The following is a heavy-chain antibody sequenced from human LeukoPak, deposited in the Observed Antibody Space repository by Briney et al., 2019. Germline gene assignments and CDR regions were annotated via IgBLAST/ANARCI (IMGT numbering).Heavy chain of an antibody. Sequence: PGGSLRLSCAASGFTFSSYSMNWVRQAPGKGLEWVSSITTSSSYIYSADSVKGRFTISRDNAKNSLYLQMNSLRAEDTAVYYCVRDTFSPDAFDIWGQGTMVTVCS. V-gene: IGHV3-21*01. CDR3: VRDTFSPDAFDI. D-gene: IGHD3-16*01. J-gene: IGHJ3*02. CDR1: GFTFSSYS. CDR2: ITTSSSYI.